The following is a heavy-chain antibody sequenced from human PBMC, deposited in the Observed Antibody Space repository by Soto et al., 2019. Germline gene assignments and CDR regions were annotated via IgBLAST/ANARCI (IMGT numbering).Heavy chain of an antibody. CDR2: ISYDGSNK. J-gene: IGHJ4*01. Sequence: GGSLRLSCTASGFTFSNYGMHWVRQAPGKGLKWVAVISYDGSNKYYADSVKGRFTISRDNSKNTLYLQMNSLRAEDTAVYCRATGRDYLGDYFDSWGQGSRVTVSS. CDR1: GFTFSNYG. V-gene: IGHV3-30-3*01. CDR3: ATGRDYLGDYFDS. D-gene: IGHD3-16*01.